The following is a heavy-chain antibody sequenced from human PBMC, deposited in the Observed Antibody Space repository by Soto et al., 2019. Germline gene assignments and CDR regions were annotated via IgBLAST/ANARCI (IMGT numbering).Heavy chain of an antibody. Sequence: GGSLRLSCAASGFTFSDYYMSWIRQAPGKGLEWVSYISSSGSTIYYADSVKGRFTISRDNAKNSLYLQMNSLRAEDTALYYCARHNDILTGYYAFDIWGQGTMVTVSS. D-gene: IGHD3-9*01. CDR1: GFTFSDYY. CDR3: ARHNDILTGYYAFDI. V-gene: IGHV3-11*01. CDR2: ISSSGSTI. J-gene: IGHJ3*02.